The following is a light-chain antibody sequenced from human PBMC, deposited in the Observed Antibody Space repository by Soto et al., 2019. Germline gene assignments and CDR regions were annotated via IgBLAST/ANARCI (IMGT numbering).Light chain of an antibody. CDR2: DAS. CDR3: QQRSNWPYT. CDR1: QSVSFY. V-gene: IGKV3-11*01. Sequence: TQSPSTLSGSVGDRVTITCRASQSVSFYFAWYQQKPGQAPRLLIYDASYRAPGIPARFSGSGSGTDFTLTISSLQPEDFAVYYCQQRSNWPYTFVQGTKLDIK. J-gene: IGKJ2*01.